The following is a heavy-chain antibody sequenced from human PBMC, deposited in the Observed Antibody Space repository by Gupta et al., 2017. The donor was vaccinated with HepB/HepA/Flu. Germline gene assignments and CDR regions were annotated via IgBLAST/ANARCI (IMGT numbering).Heavy chain of an antibody. V-gene: IGHV3-30*18. CDR3: AKDRNRANWGSYDGPDI. CDR2: ISYDGSNK. CDR1: GFIFSPYG. J-gene: IGHJ3*02. Sequence: QVQLVESGGGVVQPGKSLRLSCAASGFIFSPYGMHWVRQAPGKGLEWVAVISYDGSNKYYSDSVKGRFTISRDNSKNTLFLQMDSLRAEDTAVYYCAKDRNRANWGSYDGPDIWGQGTMVTVSS. D-gene: IGHD7-27*01.